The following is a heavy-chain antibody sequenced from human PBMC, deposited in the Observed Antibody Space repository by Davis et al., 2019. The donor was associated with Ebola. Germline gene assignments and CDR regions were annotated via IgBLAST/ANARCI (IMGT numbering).Heavy chain of an antibody. Sequence: MPGGSLRLSCTVSGGSIRSGGYYWSWIRQPPGKGLEWLGYLYNSGSNNYKPSLKSRVTISVDTSKNQFSLKLSSVTGADTAVYYWAREAAGDAFDIWGQGTMVTVSS. CDR3: AREAAGDAFDI. D-gene: IGHD6-19*01. CDR1: GGSIRSGGYY. V-gene: IGHV4-61*08. J-gene: IGHJ3*02. CDR2: LYNSGSN.